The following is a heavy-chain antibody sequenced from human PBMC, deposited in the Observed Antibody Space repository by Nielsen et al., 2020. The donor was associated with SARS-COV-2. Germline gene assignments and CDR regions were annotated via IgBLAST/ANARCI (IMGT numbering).Heavy chain of an antibody. CDR1: GFSISNYG. Sequence: GESLKISCAASGFSISNYGMNWVRQAPGKGLEWVSHMSSSGGTIYYADSVRGRITIFRDNAKNSVSLQMNSLRPEDTAVYYCARDKGDYGSEAAGMDVWGQGTTVTVSS. D-gene: IGHD4-17*01. CDR2: MSSSGGTI. V-gene: IGHV3-48*01. CDR3: ARDKGDYGSEAAGMDV. J-gene: IGHJ6*02.